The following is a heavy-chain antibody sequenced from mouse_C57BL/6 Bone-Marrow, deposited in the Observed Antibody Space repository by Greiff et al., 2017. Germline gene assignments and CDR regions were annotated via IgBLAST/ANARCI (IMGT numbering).Heavy chain of an antibody. CDR2: IYPGSGST. Sequence: QVQLQQPGAELVKPGASVKMSCKASGYTFTSYWITWVKQRPGQGLEWIGDIYPGSGSTNYNEKFKSKATLTVDTSSRTAYMQLSSLTSEDSAVYYCAREGYYVLYYYARDYWGQGTSVTVSS. J-gene: IGHJ4*01. CDR1: GYTFTSYW. D-gene: IGHD2-3*01. V-gene: IGHV1-55*01. CDR3: AREGYYVLYYYARDY.